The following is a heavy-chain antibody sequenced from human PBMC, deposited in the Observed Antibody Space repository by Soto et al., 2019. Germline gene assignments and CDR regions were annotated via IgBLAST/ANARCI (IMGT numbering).Heavy chain of an antibody. Sequence: GGSLRLSCAASGFTFSSYAMHWVRQAPGKGLEWVAVISYDGSNKYYADSVKGRFTISRDNSKNTLYLQMNSLRAEDTAVYYCARDGGYSYGYNYYGMDVWGQGTTVTVSS. CDR1: GFTFSSYA. CDR2: ISYDGSNK. J-gene: IGHJ6*02. D-gene: IGHD5-18*01. CDR3: ARDGGYSYGYNYYGMDV. V-gene: IGHV3-30-3*01.